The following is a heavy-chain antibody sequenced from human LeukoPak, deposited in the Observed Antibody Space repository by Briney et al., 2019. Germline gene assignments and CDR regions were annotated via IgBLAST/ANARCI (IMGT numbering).Heavy chain of an antibody. Sequence: GGSLRLSCAASGFTFSSYAMSWIRQAPGKGLEWVSAISGSGGSTYYADSVKGRFTISRDNSKNTLYLQMNSLRAEDTAVYYCAKVPDFYGSGKPGYYFDYWGQGTLVTVSS. J-gene: IGHJ4*02. CDR1: GFTFSSYA. CDR2: ISGSGGST. V-gene: IGHV3-23*01. CDR3: AKVPDFYGSGKPGYYFDY. D-gene: IGHD3-10*01.